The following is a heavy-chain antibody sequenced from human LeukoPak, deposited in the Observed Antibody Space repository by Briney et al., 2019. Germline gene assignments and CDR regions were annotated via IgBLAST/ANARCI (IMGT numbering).Heavy chain of an antibody. D-gene: IGHD3-3*01. J-gene: IGHJ6*02. V-gene: IGHV3-23*01. CDR1: GFTFTSYS. Sequence: GGSLRLSCAASGFTFTSYSMNWVRQAPGKGLEWVSTISGGGGSTYYADSVKGRFTISRDNSKNTLYLQMNSLRAEDTAVYYCAKGLAYYDFWSGGLTGRYYYYYGMDVWGQGTTVTVSS. CDR3: AKGLAYYDFWSGGLTGRYYYYYGMDV. CDR2: ISGGGGST.